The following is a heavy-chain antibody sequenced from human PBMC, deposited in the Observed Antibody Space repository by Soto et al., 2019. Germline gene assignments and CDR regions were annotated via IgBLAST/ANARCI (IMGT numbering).Heavy chain of an antibody. CDR1: GFSLNTSGVG. V-gene: IGHV2-5*02. CDR2: IFWDDDK. J-gene: IGHJ4*02. CDR3: SHSVLRYFDY. D-gene: IGHD4-17*01. Sequence: QVTLKESGPTLVKPTQTLTLTCTFSGFSLNTSGVGVGWIRQPPGKALEWLGLIFWDDDKRYSPSLKSRLTITKDTSKNQVVLTMTNIDPVDTAAYYCSHSVLRYFDYWGQGTLVTVSS.